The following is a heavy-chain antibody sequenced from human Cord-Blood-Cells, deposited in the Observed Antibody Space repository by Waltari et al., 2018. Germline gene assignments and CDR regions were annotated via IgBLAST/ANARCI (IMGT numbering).Heavy chain of an antibody. V-gene: IGHV1-2*02. CDR2: INPNSGGT. J-gene: IGHJ2*01. CDR3: AGGYSGSYWYFDL. Sequence: QVQLVQSGAEVKKPGASVKVSCQASGYTFTGSYMHWVRPAPGQGLEWMGWINPNSGGTNYAQKFQGRVTMTRDTSISTAYMELSRLRSDDTAVYYCAGGYSGSYWYFDLWGRGTLVTVSS. D-gene: IGHD1-26*01. CDR1: GYTFTGSY.